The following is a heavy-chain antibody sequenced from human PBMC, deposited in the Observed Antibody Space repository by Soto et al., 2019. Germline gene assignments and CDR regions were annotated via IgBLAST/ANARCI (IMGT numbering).Heavy chain of an antibody. CDR3: ARTGARDFWSFFDY. J-gene: IGHJ4*02. CDR2: IYYSGST. CDR1: GGSISSYY. Sequence: SETLSLTCTVSGGSISSYYWSWIRQPPGKGLEWIGYIYYSGSTNYNPSLKSRVTISVDTSKNQFSLKLSSVTAADTAVYYCARTGARDFWSFFDYWGQGTLVTVSS. V-gene: IGHV4-59*01. D-gene: IGHD3-3*01.